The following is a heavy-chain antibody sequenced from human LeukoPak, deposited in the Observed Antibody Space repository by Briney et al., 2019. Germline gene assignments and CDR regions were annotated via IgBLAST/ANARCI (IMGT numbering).Heavy chain of an antibody. CDR3: ARDEKDYYYYMDV. CDR1: GFTFSSYW. Sequence: PGGSLRLSCAASGFTFSSYWMSWVRQAPGKGLECVANIKQDGSEKYYVDSVKGRFTISRDNAKNSLYLQMNSLRAEDTAVYYCARDEKDYYYYMDVWGKGTTVTVSS. J-gene: IGHJ6*03. V-gene: IGHV3-7*01. CDR2: IKQDGSEK.